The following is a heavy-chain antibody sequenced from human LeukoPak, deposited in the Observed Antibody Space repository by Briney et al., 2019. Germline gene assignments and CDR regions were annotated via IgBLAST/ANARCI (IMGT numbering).Heavy chain of an antibody. CDR2: INSDGSST. CDR3: ARDPRSVHDYGVVGRDY. CDR1: GFTFSSYW. V-gene: IGHV3-74*01. Sequence: GGSLRLSCAASGFTFSSYWMHWVRQAPGKGLVWVSRINSDGSSTSYADSVKGRFTISRDNAKNTLYLQMNSLRAEDTAVYYCARDPRSVHDYGVVGRDYWGQGTLVTVSS. J-gene: IGHJ4*02. D-gene: IGHD4-17*01.